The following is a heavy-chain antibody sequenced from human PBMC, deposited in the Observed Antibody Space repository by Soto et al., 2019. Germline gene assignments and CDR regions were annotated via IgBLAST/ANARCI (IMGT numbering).Heavy chain of an antibody. J-gene: IGHJ4*02. Sequence: GGSLRLSCAASGFTFSSYGMHWVRQAPGKGLEWVAVIWYDGNNKYYADSVKGRFAISRDNSNNTLYVQMTSLRAEDTAVYYCARGLHSLFDYWGQGTLVTVSS. CDR3: ARGLHSLFDY. V-gene: IGHV3-33*01. CDR1: GFTFSSYG. D-gene: IGHD2-21*01. CDR2: IWYDGNNK.